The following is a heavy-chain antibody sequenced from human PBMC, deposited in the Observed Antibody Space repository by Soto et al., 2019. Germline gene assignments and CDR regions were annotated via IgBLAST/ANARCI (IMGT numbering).Heavy chain of an antibody. D-gene: IGHD3-22*01. V-gene: IGHV4-34*01. Sequence: SETLSLTRAVYGGSFSAYYWNWLSQPPWKWLEWIGKINHSGGTSYNPSLKSRVTISVDTSKSQFSLKLTSVTAADRAVYYCARGSVDTVDSSGFYDYWGPGTPVTVS. CDR1: GGSFSAYY. J-gene: IGHJ4*02. CDR3: ARGSVDTVDSSGFYDY. CDR2: INHSGGT.